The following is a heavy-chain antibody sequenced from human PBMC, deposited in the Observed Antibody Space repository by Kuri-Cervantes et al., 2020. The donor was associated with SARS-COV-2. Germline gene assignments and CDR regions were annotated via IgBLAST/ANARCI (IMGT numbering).Heavy chain of an antibody. J-gene: IGHJ6*03. CDR1: GYTLTELS. D-gene: IGHD7-27*01. V-gene: IGHV1-24*01. CDR2: FDPEDGET. Sequence: ASVKVSCKVSGYTLTELSMHRVRQAPGKGLEWMGGFDPEDGETIYAQKFQGRVTMTEDTSTDTAYMELSSLRFEDTAVYYCATRVAGDPDYYYYYMDVWGTGTTVTVSS. CDR3: ATRVAGDPDYYYYYMDV.